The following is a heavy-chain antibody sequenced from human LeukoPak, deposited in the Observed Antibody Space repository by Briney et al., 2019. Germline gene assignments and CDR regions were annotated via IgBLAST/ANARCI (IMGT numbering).Heavy chain of an antibody. D-gene: IGHD2-2*01. J-gene: IGHJ6*02. CDR1: GYTVTSYY. V-gene: IGHV1-46*01. Sequence: ASVKVSCKASGYTVTSYYMHWERQAPGQGLEWMAILNPSGGSSSYAQKFQGRATLTRATSTSTVYMELSSLRSEDTAVYYCARNVVVVPAAEDYYYYGMDVWGQGTTVTVSS. CDR3: ARNVVVVPAAEDYYYYGMDV. CDR2: LNPSGGSS.